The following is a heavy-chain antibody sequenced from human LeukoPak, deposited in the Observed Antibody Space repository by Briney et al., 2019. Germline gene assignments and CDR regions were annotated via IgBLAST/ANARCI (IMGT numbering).Heavy chain of an antibody. V-gene: IGHV4-34*01. CDR1: GGSLSGYY. CDR3: ARGRGYYSSYLSFDY. D-gene: IGHD3-22*01. Sequence: SETPSLTCAVYGGSLSGYYWSWIRQPPGKGLEWIGEINHSGSTNYNPSLKSRVTISVDTSKKQFSLKLGSVTAANTAVYYCARGRGYYSSYLSFDYWGQGTLVTVSS. J-gene: IGHJ4*02. CDR2: INHSGST.